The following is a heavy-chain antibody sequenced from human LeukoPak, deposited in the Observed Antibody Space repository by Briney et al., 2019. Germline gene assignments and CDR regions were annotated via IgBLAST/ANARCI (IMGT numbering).Heavy chain of an antibody. D-gene: IGHD3-22*01. CDR3: ARRLRYDSSGEPPYYFDY. Sequence: PSETLSLTCTVSDGSISSSSYYWGWIRQPPGKGLEWIGSIYYSGSTYYNPSLKSRVTISVDTSKNQFSLKLSSVTAADTAVYYCARRLRYDSSGEPPYYFDYWGQGTLLTVSS. J-gene: IGHJ4*02. V-gene: IGHV4-39*01. CDR2: IYYSGST. CDR1: DGSISSSSYY.